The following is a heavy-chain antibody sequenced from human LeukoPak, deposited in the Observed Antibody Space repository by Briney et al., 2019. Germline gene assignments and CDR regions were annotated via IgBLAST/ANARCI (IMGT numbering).Heavy chain of an antibody. Sequence: GGSLTLTCAGSGWSFSSYYMSWVRQAPGKGLEWVSAISDTGTTTYDADFVKGRFTISRDNSRSTLYLQMNSLRAEDTALYYCAKDTSIGRYCTNGVCSPFDYWGQGTLVTVSS. CDR3: AKDTSIGRYCTNGVCSPFDY. CDR1: GWSFSSYY. D-gene: IGHD2-8*01. V-gene: IGHV3-23*01. CDR2: ISDTGTTT. J-gene: IGHJ4*02.